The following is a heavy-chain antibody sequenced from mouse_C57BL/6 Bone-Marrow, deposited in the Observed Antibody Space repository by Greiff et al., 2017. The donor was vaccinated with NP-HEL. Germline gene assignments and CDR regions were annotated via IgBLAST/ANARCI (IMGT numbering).Heavy chain of an antibody. Sequence: VQLKESGGDLLTPGGSLKLSCAASGFTFSSYGMSWVPQTPDKSLEWFATISSVGRFTYYLDRAKGGVTISSDNAQKTLYLLMSSLKSEDTSMYYCARHYYSIYFDYWGQGTTLTVSS. CDR2: ISSVGRFT. V-gene: IGHV5-6*01. J-gene: IGHJ2*01. CDR3: ARHYYSIYFDY. CDR1: GFTFSSYG. D-gene: IGHD2-5*01.